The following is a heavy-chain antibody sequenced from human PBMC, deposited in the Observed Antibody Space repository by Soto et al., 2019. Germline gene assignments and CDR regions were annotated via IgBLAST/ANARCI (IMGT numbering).Heavy chain of an antibody. CDR3: ASDSQGSNWSAR. CDR2: LRPDGTQK. D-gene: IGHD6-13*01. Sequence: SLIQSCKMSEFTCCAYWMSWVSKEPGKGLEWVANLRPDGTQKFYVDSVRGRFSIFRDNTKKSVFLHMNSLTAEDTGIYYCASDSQGSNWSARWVRGAEVTVSS. CDR1: EFTCCAYW. V-gene: IGHV3-7*05. J-gene: IGHJ4*02.